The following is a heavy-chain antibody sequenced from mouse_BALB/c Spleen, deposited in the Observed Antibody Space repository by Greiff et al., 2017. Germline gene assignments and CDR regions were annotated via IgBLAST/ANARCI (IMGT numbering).Heavy chain of an antibody. CDR3: ARPYGSSYTWFAY. J-gene: IGHJ3*01. V-gene: IGHV1-83*01. D-gene: IGHD1-1*01. CDR1: GYTFTDYV. Sequence: VQLQQSGPELVKPGASVKMSCKASGYTFTDYVIRWVKQRTGQGLEWIGEIYPGSGSTYYNEKFKGKATLTADKSSNTAYMQLSSLTSEDSAVYFCARPYGSSYTWFAYWGQGTLVTVSA. CDR2: IYPGSGST.